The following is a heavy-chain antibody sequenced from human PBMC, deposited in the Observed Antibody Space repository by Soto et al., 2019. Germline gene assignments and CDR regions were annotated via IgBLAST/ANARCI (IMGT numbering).Heavy chain of an antibody. J-gene: IGHJ1*01. V-gene: IGHV2-5*02. Sequence: QITLKESGPTLVKPTQTLALNCTFSGFSFNTRGVGVAWIRQPPGKALEWLAVTYWDDDRRYRPSLTDRLTITKDSSTNQVVLTMTNMDPVDTGVYYCAHLVPGPLSFAYWGQGALVTVSS. D-gene: IGHD6-19*01. CDR1: GFSFNTRGVG. CDR3: AHLVPGPLSFAY. CDR2: TYWDDDR.